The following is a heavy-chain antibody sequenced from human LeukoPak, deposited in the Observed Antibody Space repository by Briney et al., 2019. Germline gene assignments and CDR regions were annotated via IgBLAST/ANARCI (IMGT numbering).Heavy chain of an antibody. CDR2: LNWNGGTT. J-gene: IGHJ4*02. CDR3: ARNSGANVYTYSFQY. Sequence: GESLTLPCVASGLTFDDYGMIWVRQPPGKGLEYLSGLNWNGGTTTYADSVKGRFTISRDSAKNSLYLQMNSLRVEDTAFYYCARNSGANVYTYSFQYWGGGTLVTVSS. D-gene: IGHD1-26*01. CDR1: GLTFDDYG. V-gene: IGHV3-20*04.